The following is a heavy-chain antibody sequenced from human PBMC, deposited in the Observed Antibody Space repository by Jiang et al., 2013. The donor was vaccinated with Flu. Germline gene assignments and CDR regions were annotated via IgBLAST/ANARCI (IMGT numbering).Heavy chain of an antibody. CDR2: FYHSRST. CDR1: GYSISNGYY. V-gene: IGHV4-38-2*02. CDR3: ARHGGFGASWIDY. Sequence: GPGLVKPSETLSLTCTVSGYSISNGYYWGWIRRPPGKGLEWIGSFYHSRSTFYNPSLKSRVTISVDTSKNHFSLKLNSVTAADTAVYYCARHGGFGASWIDYWGQGTLVTVSS. J-gene: IGHJ4*02. D-gene: IGHD3-16*01.